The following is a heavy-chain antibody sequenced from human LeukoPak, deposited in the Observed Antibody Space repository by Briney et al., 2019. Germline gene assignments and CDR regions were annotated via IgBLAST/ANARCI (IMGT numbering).Heavy chain of an antibody. CDR3: ARDSTRGFRLLRFGDY. CDR1: GYTFTSYG. CDR2: ISAYNGNT. J-gene: IGHJ4*02. V-gene: IGHV1-18*01. Sequence: ASVKVSCKASGYTFTSYGISWVRQAPGQGLEWMGWISAYNGNTNYAQKPQGRVTMTTDTSTSTAYMELRSLRSDDTAVYYCARDSTRGFRLLRFGDYWGQGTLVTVSS. D-gene: IGHD5-12*01.